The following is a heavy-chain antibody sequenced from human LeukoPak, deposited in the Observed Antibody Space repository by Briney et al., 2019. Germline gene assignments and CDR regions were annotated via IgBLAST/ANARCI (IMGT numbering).Heavy chain of an antibody. V-gene: IGHV3-23*01. CDR2: ISGSGGNT. J-gene: IGHJ4*02. CDR1: GFTFSNYG. D-gene: IGHD2-8*02. CDR3: ATYRQVLLPFES. Sequence: GGSLRLSCAASGFTFSNYGMSWVRQAPGKGLEWVSTISGSGGNTYDADSVKGRFTISRDNSKSTLSLQMNSLRAEDTAIYYCATYRQVLLPFESWGQGTLVTVSS.